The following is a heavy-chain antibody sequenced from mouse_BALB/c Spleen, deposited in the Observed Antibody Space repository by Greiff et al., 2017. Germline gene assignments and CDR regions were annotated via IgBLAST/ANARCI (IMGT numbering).Heavy chain of an antibody. CDR3: TRGWLPPFDY. Sequence: LQQPGSELVRPGASVKLSCKASGYTFTSYWMHWVKQRPGQGLEWIGNIYPGSGSTNYDEKFKSKATLTVDTSSSTAYMQRSSLTSEDSAVYYCTRGWLPPFDYWGQGTTLTVSS. V-gene: IGHV1S22*01. CDR2: IYPGSGST. J-gene: IGHJ2*01. CDR1: GYTFTSYW. D-gene: IGHD2-2*01.